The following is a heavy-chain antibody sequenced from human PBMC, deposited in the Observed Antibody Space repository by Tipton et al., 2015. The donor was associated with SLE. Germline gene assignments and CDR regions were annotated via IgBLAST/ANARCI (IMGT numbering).Heavy chain of an antibody. J-gene: IGHJ3*02. CDR2: IYSSGSH. V-gene: IGHV4-4*07. CDR1: GGSISGFY. D-gene: IGHD1-26*01. CDR3: ARPIVGVAAFHI. Sequence: TLSLTCTVSGGSISGFYWSWIRQPDGKGLEWIGRIYSSGSHNYNPSLKSRVTMSVDTSKNQFSLKLSAVTAADTAVYFCARPIVGVAAFHIWGPGTMVTVSS.